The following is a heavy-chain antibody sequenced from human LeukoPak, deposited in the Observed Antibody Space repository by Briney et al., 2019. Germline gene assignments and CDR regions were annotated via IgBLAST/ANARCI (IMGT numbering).Heavy chain of an antibody. CDR2: INPSGGST. J-gene: IGHJ4*02. CDR3: ARDSWYGSGNFDY. D-gene: IGHD3-10*01. CDR1: GGTFSSYS. Sequence: ASVKVSCKTSGGTFSSYSVNWVRQAPGQGLEWMGIINPSGGSTSYAQKFQGRVTMTRDTSTSTVYMELSSLRSEDTAVYYCARDSWYGSGNFDYWGQGTLVTVSS. V-gene: IGHV1-46*01.